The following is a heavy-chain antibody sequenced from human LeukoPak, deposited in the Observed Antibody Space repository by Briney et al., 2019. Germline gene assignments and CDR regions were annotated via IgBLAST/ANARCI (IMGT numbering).Heavy chain of an antibody. V-gene: IGHV3-9*01. D-gene: IGHD1-1*01. CDR1: GFTFDDYA. J-gene: IGHJ4*02. CDR2: ISWNSGSI. Sequence: GGSLRLSSAASGFTFDDYAMHWVRQAPGKGLEWVSGISWNSGSIGYADSVKGRFTISRDNAKNSLYLQMNSLRAEDTALYYCAKDLTTVTTLGLFDYWGQGTLVTVSS. CDR3: AKDLTTVTTLGLFDY.